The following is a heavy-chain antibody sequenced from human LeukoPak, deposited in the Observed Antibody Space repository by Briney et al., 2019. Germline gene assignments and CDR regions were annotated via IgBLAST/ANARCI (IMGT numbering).Heavy chain of an antibody. V-gene: IGHV4-34*01. CDR3: ARGFGITMIPRGYYFDY. Sequence: SETLSLTCAVYGGSFSGYYGSWIRQPPGKGLEWSGEINQSGNTNYNPSLKSRVTISVDTAKNQLSLKLSSVTAADTAVYYCARGFGITMIPRGYYFDYWGQGTLVTVSS. CDR2: INQSGNT. CDR1: GGSFSGYY. J-gene: IGHJ4*02. D-gene: IGHD3-22*01.